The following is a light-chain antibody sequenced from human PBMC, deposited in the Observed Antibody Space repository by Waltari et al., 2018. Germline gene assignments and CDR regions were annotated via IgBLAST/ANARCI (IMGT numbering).Light chain of an antibody. V-gene: IGLV2-14*01. CDR1: SSDVGCQNH. CDR3: SSYTSSDSLV. Sequence: QSALTQPASVSGSPGQSITFSCSGSSSDVGCQNHVPWYQHHPGKAPKLMIYDVSNRPSGISHRFSASKSGNTASLTISGLQAEDEADYYCSSYTSSDSLVFGTGTAVTVL. CDR2: DVS. J-gene: IGLJ1*01.